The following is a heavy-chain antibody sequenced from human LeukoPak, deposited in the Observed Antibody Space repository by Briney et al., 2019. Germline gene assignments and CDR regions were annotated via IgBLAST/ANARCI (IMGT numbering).Heavy chain of an antibody. V-gene: IGHV4-59*01. CDR3: ARGGYSSGWYDAFDI. CDR1: GGSISSYY. Sequence: PSETLSLTCTVSGGSISSYYWSWIRQPPGKGLEWIWYIYYSGSTNYNPSLKSRVTISVDTSKNQFSLKLSSVTAADTAVYYCARGGYSSGWYDAFDIWGQGTMVTVSS. CDR2: IYYSGST. D-gene: IGHD6-19*01. J-gene: IGHJ3*02.